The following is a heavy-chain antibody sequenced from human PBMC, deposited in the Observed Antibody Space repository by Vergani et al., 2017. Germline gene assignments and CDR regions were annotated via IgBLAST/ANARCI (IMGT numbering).Heavy chain of an antibody. CDR3: AKTPSRYCSGGSCYSIGR. J-gene: IGHJ4*02. Sequence: QVQLVESGGGVVQPGRSLRLSCAASGFTFNQYGMHWVRQAPGKGLEWVAVTWYDGNNKYYADSVKGRFTISRDNSKNTLYLQMNSLRAEDTAVYYCAKTPSRYCSGGSCYSIGRWGQGTLVTVSS. V-gene: IGHV3-33*06. CDR2: TWYDGNNK. D-gene: IGHD2-15*01. CDR1: GFTFNQYG.